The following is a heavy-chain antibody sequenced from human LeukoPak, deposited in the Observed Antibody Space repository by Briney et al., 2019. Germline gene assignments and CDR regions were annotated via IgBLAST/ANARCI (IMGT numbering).Heavy chain of an antibody. Sequence: ASVKVSCKASGYTFTSYGISWVRQAPGQGLEWMGWISAYNGNTNYAQKLQGRVTMTTDTSTSTAYMELRSLRSDDTAVYYCARRNIIYCTNGVCYEGDDAFDIWGQGTMVTVSS. J-gene: IGHJ3*02. CDR1: GYTFTSYG. CDR3: ARRNIIYCTNGVCYEGDDAFDI. CDR2: ISAYNGNT. D-gene: IGHD2-8*01. V-gene: IGHV1-18*01.